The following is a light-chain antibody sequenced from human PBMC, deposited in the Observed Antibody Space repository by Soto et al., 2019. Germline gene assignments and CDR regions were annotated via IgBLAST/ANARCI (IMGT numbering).Light chain of an antibody. CDR3: QQTSSFPLS. CDR2: IAS. Sequence: IQMSQSPSSLSASVGDRVSITCRASQTVNNNYVNWYQQKPGEAPKLLMYIASRLQSGVPSRFNVSGSGTDFTLNINSLQPDDFATYFCQQTSSFPLSFGGGTKVEIK. CDR1: QTVNNNY. V-gene: IGKV1-39*01. J-gene: IGKJ4*01.